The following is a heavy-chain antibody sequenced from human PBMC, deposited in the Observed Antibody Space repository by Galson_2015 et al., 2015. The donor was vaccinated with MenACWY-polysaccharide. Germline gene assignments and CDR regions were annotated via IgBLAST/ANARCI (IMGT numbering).Heavy chain of an antibody. V-gene: IGHV4-39*01. J-gene: IGHJ5*02. Sequence: SETLSLTCTVSGGSISSTTYVWAWIRQPPGKELEWVGSIHYSGSTTYNSSLKSRFTISEDTPKNQFSLKLSSVTAADTAVYYCARPKPVNGWFDPWGQGTLVTVSS. CDR3: ARPKPVNGWFDP. D-gene: IGHD2-8*01. CDR1: GGSISSTTYV. CDR2: IHYSGST.